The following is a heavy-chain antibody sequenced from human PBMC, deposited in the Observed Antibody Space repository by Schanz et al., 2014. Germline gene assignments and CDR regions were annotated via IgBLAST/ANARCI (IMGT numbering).Heavy chain of an antibody. J-gene: IGHJ3*01. CDR3: ARETTIITGGAFDV. CDR1: GLTFTSAW. V-gene: IGHV3-15*01. Sequence: EVQLVESGGGLVKPGGSLRLSCATSGLTFTSAWMSWVRQAPGKGLEWVGRIKGKTDGGTADYAAPMKGRFTISRDDSKNTLYLQMNSLRAEDTAVYYCARETTIITGGAFDVWGQGTMXTVSS. D-gene: IGHD3-9*01. CDR2: IKGKTDGGTA.